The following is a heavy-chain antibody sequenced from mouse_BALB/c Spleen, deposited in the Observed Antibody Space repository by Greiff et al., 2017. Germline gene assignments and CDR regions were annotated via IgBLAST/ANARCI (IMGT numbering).Heavy chain of an antibody. CDR3: ARGGSYDGYYKDAMDY. D-gene: IGHD2-3*01. CDR2: IDPANGNT. Sequence: EVQLQESGAELVKPGASVKLSCTASGFNIKDTYMHWVKQRPEQGLEWIGRIDPANGNTKYDPKFQGKATITADTSSNTAYLQLSSLTSEDTAVYYCARGGSYDGYYKDAMDYWGQGTSVTVSS. V-gene: IGHV14-3*02. J-gene: IGHJ4*01. CDR1: GFNIKDTY.